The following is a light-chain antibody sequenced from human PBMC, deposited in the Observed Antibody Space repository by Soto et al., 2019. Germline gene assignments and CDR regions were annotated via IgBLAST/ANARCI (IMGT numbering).Light chain of an antibody. Sequence: EIVLTQSPGTLSLSPGERVTLSCRASQSISNNHLAWYQQKPGQAPRLLIHGTSNRAPGIPDRFSGSGSGTDFTLTFSRLEPEDFAVYYCEYYGTSITFGGGTKVEIK. CDR3: EYYGTSIT. CDR2: GTS. CDR1: QSISNNH. J-gene: IGKJ4*01. V-gene: IGKV3-20*01.